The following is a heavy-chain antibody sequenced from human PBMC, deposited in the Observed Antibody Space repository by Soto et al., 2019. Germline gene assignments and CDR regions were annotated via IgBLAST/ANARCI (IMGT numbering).Heavy chain of an antibody. CDR2: TYYRSKWYN. D-gene: IGHD2-15*01. Sequence: PSQTLSLTCAISGDSVSSNSSAWSWIRQSPSRGLEWLGRTYYRSKWYNDYAVSVKSRITINPDTSKNQFSLQLNSVPPEDTAVYYCASASIDGSCRGGSCYASRWFDPWGQGTLVTVSS. CDR3: ASASIDGSCRGGSCYASRWFDP. V-gene: IGHV6-1*01. CDR1: GDSVSSNSSA. J-gene: IGHJ5*02.